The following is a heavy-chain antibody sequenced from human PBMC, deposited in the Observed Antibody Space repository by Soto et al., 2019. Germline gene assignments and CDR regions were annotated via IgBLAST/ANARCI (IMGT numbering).Heavy chain of an antibody. J-gene: IGHJ5*02. CDR3: ARGQCSGGSCYRWFDP. CDR1: GFTFSSYS. Sequence: EVQLVESGGGLAQPGGSLRLSCAASGFTFSSYSMNWVRQAPGKGLEWVSYISSSSSTIYYADSVKGRFTISRDNAKNSLYLQMNSLRDEDTAVYYCARGQCSGGSCYRWFDPWGQGTLVTVSS. D-gene: IGHD2-15*01. V-gene: IGHV3-48*02. CDR2: ISSSSSTI.